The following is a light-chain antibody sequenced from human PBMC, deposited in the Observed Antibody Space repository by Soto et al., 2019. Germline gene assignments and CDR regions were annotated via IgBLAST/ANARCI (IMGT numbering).Light chain of an antibody. CDR2: AAS. CDR3: QQYYSYPIS. CDR1: QGISSY. V-gene: IGKV1-8*01. Sequence: AIRMTQSPSSFSASTGDRVTITCRASQGISSYLAWYQQKPGKAPKLLIYAASTLQSVVPSRFSGSGSGTDFTLTISCLQSEDCATYYCQQYYSYPISFGPGTKVDIK. J-gene: IGKJ3*01.